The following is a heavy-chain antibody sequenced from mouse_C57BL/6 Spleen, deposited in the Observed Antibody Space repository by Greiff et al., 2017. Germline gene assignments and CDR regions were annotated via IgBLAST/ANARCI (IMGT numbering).Heavy chain of an antibody. D-gene: IGHD1-1*01. V-gene: IGHV6-6*01. CDR2: IRNKANNHAT. Sequence: EVKLVESGGGLVQPGGSMKLSCAASGFTFSDAWMDWVRQSPEKGLEWVAEIRNKANNHATYYAESVKGRFTISRDDSKSSIYLQMNSLRAEDTGIYYCTRGYYYGSSYGYFDYWGKGTTLTVSS. CDR1: GFTFSDAW. J-gene: IGHJ2*01. CDR3: TRGYYYGSSYGYFDY.